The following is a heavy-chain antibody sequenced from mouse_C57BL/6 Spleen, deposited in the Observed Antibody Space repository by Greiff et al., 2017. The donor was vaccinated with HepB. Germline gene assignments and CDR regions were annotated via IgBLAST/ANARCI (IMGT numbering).Heavy chain of an antibody. J-gene: IGHJ4*01. CDR2: ISDGGSYT. CDR3: ARYGRSYGSSYAGAMDY. Sequence: EVKLEESGGGLVKPGGSLKLSCAASGFTFSSYAMSWVRQTPEKRLEWVATISDGGSYTYYPDNVKGRFTISRDNAKNNLYLQMSHLKSEDTAMYYCARYGRSYGSSYAGAMDYWGQGTSVTVSS. D-gene: IGHD1-1*01. CDR1: GFTFSSYA. V-gene: IGHV5-4*03.